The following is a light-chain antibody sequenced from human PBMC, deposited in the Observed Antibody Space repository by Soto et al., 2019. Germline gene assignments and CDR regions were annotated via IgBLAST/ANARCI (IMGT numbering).Light chain of an antibody. J-gene: IGLJ1*01. Sequence: QSALPQPASVSGSPGQSITISCTGTSSDVGAYDYVSWYQQHPDKAPKLMIYEVSNRPSGVSNRFSGSKSVNTATLTISGLQAEDEADYYCGSYTSSSTRVFGTGTKVTVL. V-gene: IGLV2-14*03. CDR1: SSDVGAYDY. CDR3: GSYTSSSTRV. CDR2: EVS.